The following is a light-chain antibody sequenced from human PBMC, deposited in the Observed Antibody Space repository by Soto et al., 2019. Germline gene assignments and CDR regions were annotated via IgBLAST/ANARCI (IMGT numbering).Light chain of an antibody. J-gene: IGKJ4*01. CDR1: QSIRIY. Sequence: DIQLTPSPTPLSATVGNRVTXXXXASQSIRIYLNWYHQKPGKASKLLIYGASTLQSGVPSRFSGSGSGTDFTLTISSLQPEDFATYYCQESYSAPQFTFGGGTKVDIK. CDR3: QESYSAPQFT. V-gene: IGKV1-39*01. CDR2: GAS.